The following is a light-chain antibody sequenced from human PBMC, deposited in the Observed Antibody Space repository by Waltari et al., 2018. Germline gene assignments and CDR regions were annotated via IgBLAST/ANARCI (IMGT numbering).Light chain of an antibody. J-gene: IGKJ4*01. CDR1: QSVLSSANNENY. CDR3: QQHYGAPLT. CDR2: WAS. V-gene: IGKV4-1*01. Sequence: DIVMTQSPGSLAVSLGERATINCKSSQSVLSSANNENYFAWYQQKPGQPPKLSISWASTRVSGVPDRFIGSGSATDFTLTITSLQAEDVAVYYCQQHYGAPLTFGGGTKVEIK.